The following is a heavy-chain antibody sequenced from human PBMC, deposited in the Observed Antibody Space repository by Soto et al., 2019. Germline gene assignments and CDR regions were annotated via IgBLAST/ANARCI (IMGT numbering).Heavy chain of an antibody. CDR1: VFTFISYG. CDR2: ISYDGSNK. J-gene: IGHJ4*02. Sequence: GWSLRLSCASSVFTFISYGMHWVRQAPGKGLEWVAVISYDGSNKYYADSVKGRFTISRDNSKNTLYLQMNSLRAEDTAVYYCSKDQGAAAGPGDYWGQGTLVTVSS. V-gene: IGHV3-30*18. CDR3: SKDQGAAAGPGDY. D-gene: IGHD6-13*01.